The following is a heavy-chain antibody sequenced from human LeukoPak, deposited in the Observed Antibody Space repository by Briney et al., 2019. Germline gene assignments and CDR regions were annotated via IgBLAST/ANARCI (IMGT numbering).Heavy chain of an antibody. J-gene: IGHJ5*02. CDR3: ASVSEEQWFGEYRGWFDP. Sequence: GASVKVSCKASGYTFTSYYMHWVRQAPGQGLEWMGIINPSGGSTSYAQKFQGRVTMTTDTSTSTAYMELRSLRSDDTAVYYCASVSEEQWFGEYRGWFDPWGQGTLVTVSS. CDR1: GYTFTSYY. V-gene: IGHV1-46*01. CDR2: INPSGGST. D-gene: IGHD3-10*01.